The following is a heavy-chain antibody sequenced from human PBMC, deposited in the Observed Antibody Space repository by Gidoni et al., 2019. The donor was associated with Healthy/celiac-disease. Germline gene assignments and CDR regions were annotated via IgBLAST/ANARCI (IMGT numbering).Heavy chain of an antibody. V-gene: IGHV3-49*03. CDR2: IRSKAYGGTT. CDR3: TSLIVVVPAAIYGMDV. CDR1: GFTFGAYA. J-gene: IGHJ6*02. Sequence: EVQLVESGGGLVQPGRSLRLSCTASGFTFGAYAMSWFRQAPGKGLEWVGFIRSKAYGGTTEYAASVKGRFTISRDDSKSIAYLQMNSLKTEDTAVYYCTSLIVVVPAAIYGMDVWGQGTTVTVSS. D-gene: IGHD2-2*01.